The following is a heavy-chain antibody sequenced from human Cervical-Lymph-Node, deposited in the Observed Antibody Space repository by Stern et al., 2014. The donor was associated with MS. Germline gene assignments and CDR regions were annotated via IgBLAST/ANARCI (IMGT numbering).Heavy chain of an antibody. CDR1: GYRFTSYW. V-gene: IGHV5-51*01. Sequence: EVQLVQSGVEEKKPGESLKISCKVSGYRFTSYWMGWVRQMPGKGLEWMGSIFPDDSDTRYSPSFQGQVRISVDKSINTAYLEWRSLKASDTATYYCASLDSGDYGMDVWGQGTTVTVSS. CDR3: ASLDSGDYGMDV. J-gene: IGHJ6*02. D-gene: IGHD5-12*01. CDR2: IFPDDSDT.